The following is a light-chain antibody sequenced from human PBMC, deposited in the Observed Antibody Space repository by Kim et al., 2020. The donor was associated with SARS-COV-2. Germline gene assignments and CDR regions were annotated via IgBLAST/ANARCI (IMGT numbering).Light chain of an antibody. CDR3: QQYHSFPLA. Sequence: ASTGDIVTISCRMSQDLRSYLAWYQQKPGDTPKLLISSISSLQSGVPSRFSGSGSGTDFTLTITYLQSEDSATYYCQQYHSFPLAFGGGTKVDIK. V-gene: IGKV1D-8*02. CDR1: QDLRSY. CDR2: SIS. J-gene: IGKJ4*01.